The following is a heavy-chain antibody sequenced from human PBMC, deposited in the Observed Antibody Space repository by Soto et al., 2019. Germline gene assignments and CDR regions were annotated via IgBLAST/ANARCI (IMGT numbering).Heavy chain of an antibody. CDR2: IYYSGST. Sequence: SETLSLTCTVSGGSISSYYWSWIRQPPGKGLEWIGYIYYSGSTNYNPSLKSRVTISVDTSKNQFSLKLSSVTAADTAVYYCARRVRYFDLYYFDYWGQGTLVTVSS. D-gene: IGHD3-9*01. CDR3: ARRVRYFDLYYFDY. V-gene: IGHV4-59*08. J-gene: IGHJ4*02. CDR1: GGSISSYY.